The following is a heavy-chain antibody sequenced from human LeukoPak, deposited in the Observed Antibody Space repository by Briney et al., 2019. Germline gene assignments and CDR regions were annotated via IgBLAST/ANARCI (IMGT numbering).Heavy chain of an antibody. CDR3: ARDIVYYDILTGYRVFDY. Sequence: ASVKVSCKASGYTFTSYGISWVRQAPGQGLEWMGWISAYNGNTNYAQKLQGRVTMTTDTSTSTAYMELRSLRSDDTAVYYCARDIVYYDILTGYRVFDYWGQGTLVTVSS. CDR2: ISAYNGNT. CDR1: GYTFTSYG. J-gene: IGHJ4*02. V-gene: IGHV1-18*01. D-gene: IGHD3-9*01.